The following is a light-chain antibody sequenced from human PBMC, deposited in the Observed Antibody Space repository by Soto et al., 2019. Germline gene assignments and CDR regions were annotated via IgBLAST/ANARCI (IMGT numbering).Light chain of an antibody. Sequence: EIVMTQSPASLSVSPGDGATLSCRASQTIASNLAWYQQKPGQAPRLLIHGPSTRAAGVPARFSGSGSGTDFTLTISSLQSEDFVVCYCPQYHSWPPHNTFGLRTTLHI. CDR1: QTIASN. CDR2: GPS. J-gene: IGKJ2*01. CDR3: PQYHSWPPHNT. V-gene: IGKV3-15*01.